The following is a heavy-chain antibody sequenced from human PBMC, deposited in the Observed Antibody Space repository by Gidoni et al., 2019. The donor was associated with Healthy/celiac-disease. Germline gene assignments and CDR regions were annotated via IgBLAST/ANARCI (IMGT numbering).Heavy chain of an antibody. Sequence: EVQLVESGGGLVQPGGSLRLSCAASGFTFSSYRMNGVRQAPGKGLEWVSSISSSSSYIYYADSVKGRFTISRDNAKNSLYLQMNSLRAEDTAVYYCARDRGRLQPFDYWGQGTLVTVSS. J-gene: IGHJ4*02. CDR3: ARDRGRLQPFDY. D-gene: IGHD4-4*01. V-gene: IGHV3-21*01. CDR1: GFTFSSYR. CDR2: ISSSSSYI.